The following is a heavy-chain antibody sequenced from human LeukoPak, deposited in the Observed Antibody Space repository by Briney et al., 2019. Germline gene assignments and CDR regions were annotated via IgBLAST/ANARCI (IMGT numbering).Heavy chain of an antibody. V-gene: IGHV3-30*02. CDR2: IRCDGSNK. CDR3: AKIAVAGERFDY. D-gene: IGHD6-19*01. J-gene: IGHJ4*02. CDR1: GFTFSSYG. Sequence: GGSLRLSCAASGFTFSSYGMHWVRQAPGKGLEWVAFIRCDGSNKYYADSVKGRFTISRDNSKNTLYLQMNSLRAVDTAVYYCAKIAVAGERFDYWGQGTLVTVSS.